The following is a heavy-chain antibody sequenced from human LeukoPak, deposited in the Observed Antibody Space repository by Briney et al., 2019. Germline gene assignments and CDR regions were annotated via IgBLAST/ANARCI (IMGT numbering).Heavy chain of an antibody. CDR1: GGTFSSYT. D-gene: IGHD2-2*02. V-gene: IGHV1-69*04. J-gene: IGHJ4*02. CDR2: IIPILGIA. CDR3: ARDSPYCSSTSCYNFDY. Sequence: SVKISCKASGGTFSSYTISWVRQAPGQGLEWMGRIIPILGIANYAQKFQGRVTITADKSTSTAYMELSSLRSEDTAVYYCARDSPYCSSTSCYNFDYWGQGTLVTVSS.